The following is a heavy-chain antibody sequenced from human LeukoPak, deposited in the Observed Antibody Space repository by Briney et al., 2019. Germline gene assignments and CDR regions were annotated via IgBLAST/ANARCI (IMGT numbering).Heavy chain of an antibody. J-gene: IGHJ4*02. V-gene: IGHV1-69*01. CDR1: GGTFSSYA. CDR3: ARMGSGYRAYFDY. CDR2: IIPIFGTA. Sequence: SVKVSCKASGGTFSSYAISWVRQAPGQGLEWMGGIIPIFGTANYAQKFQGRVTITADESTSTAYMELSSLRSEDTAVYYCARMGSGYRAYFDYWGQGALVTVSS. D-gene: IGHD3-22*01.